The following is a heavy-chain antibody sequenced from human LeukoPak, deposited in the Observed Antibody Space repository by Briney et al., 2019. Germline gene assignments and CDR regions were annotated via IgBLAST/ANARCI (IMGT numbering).Heavy chain of an antibody. CDR2: IRYDGSNK. D-gene: IGHD3-10*01. J-gene: IGHJ4*02. Sequence: GGSLRLSCAASGFTFSSYGMHWVRQAPGKGLEWVAFIRYDGSNKYYADSVKGRFTITRDNSKNTLYLQMNSLRAEDTAVYYCAKGLLLWFGGAESIEAFDYWGQGTLVTVSS. V-gene: IGHV3-30*02. CDR3: AKGLLLWFGGAESIEAFDY. CDR1: GFTFSSYG.